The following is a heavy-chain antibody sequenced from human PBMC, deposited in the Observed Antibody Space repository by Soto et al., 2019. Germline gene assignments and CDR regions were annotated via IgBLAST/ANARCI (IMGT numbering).Heavy chain of an antibody. V-gene: IGHV3-21*01. D-gene: IGHD3-16*01. CDR2: ISSSSSYI. Sequence: EVQLVESGGGLVKPGGSLRLACAASGFTFSSYSMNWVRQAPGKGLEWVSSISSSSSYIYYADSVKGRFTISRDNDKNSLYLQMNSLRAEDTAVYYCARSYDFVSGAFDYWGQGTLVTVSS. J-gene: IGHJ4*02. CDR1: GFTFSSYS. CDR3: ARSYDFVSGAFDY.